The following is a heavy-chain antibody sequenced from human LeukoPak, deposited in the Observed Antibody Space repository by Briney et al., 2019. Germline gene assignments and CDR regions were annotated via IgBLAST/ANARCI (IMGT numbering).Heavy chain of an antibody. Sequence: GSLILSCAASGFTFSAYGIHWVRQAPGKGLEWVAGNNQYNVESVKGRFTISRDSSKNTVYLQMNSLAVEDTAAYYCARDPPRVRNSWGDGFDVWGQGTTVTVSS. J-gene: IGHJ6*02. D-gene: IGHD4-23*01. V-gene: IGHV3-33*08. CDR3: ARDPPRVRNSWGDGFDV. CDR1: GFTFSAYG. CDR2: NNQ.